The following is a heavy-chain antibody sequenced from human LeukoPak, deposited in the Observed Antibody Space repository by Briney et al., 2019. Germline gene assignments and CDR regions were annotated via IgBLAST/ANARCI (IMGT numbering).Heavy chain of an antibody. CDR1: GYTFTSYD. Sequence: ASVKVSCKASGYTFTSYDINWVRQATGQGLEWMGWVNPNSGNTGHAQKFQGRVTMTRNTSISTAYMELSSLRSEDTAVYYCARRGAIFGGFDYWGQGTLVTVSS. V-gene: IGHV1-8*01. CDR3: ARRGAIFGGFDY. D-gene: IGHD3-3*01. J-gene: IGHJ4*02. CDR2: VNPNSGNT.